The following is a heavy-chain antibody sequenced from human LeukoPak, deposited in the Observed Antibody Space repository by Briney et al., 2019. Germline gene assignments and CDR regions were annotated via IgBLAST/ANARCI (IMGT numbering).Heavy chain of an antibody. D-gene: IGHD5-18*01. CDR2: INDGGST. Sequence: SEALSLTCTVSGYSISSTYYWGWIRQPPGKGLEWIGSINDGGSTYYDPSRKSRVTISVDTSNNQFSLKVNSVTAADTAVYYCARLGGNSYGSYYFDYWGQVTLVTAPS. CDR1: GYSISSTYY. CDR3: ARLGGNSYGSYYFDY. V-gene: IGHV4-38-2*02. J-gene: IGHJ4*02.